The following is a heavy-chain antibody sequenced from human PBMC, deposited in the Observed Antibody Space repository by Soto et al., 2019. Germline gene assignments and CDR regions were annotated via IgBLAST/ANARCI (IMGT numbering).Heavy chain of an antibody. CDR1: GFTFSTHS. CDR3: VRDFVAATGFFDL. Sequence: PGGSLRLSCAASGFTFSTHSMNWVRQAPGKGLEWVSSIRSSSGDILYADSVKGRFTISRDNGKNSLYLQMNSLRAEDTAVYYCVRDFVAATGFFDLWGLGTLVTVSS. V-gene: IGHV3-21*04. D-gene: IGHD6-19*01. CDR2: IRSSSGDI. J-gene: IGHJ4*02.